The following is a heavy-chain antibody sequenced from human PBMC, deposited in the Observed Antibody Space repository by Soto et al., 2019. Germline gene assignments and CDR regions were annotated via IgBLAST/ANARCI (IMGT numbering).Heavy chain of an antibody. CDR1: GYTFTSYA. Sequence: GASVKVSCKASGYTFTSYAMHWVRQAPGQRLEWMGWINAGNGNTKYSQKFQERVTITRDMSTSTAYMELSSLRSEDTAVYYCAGTGVVIPDYYYGMDVWGQGTTVTVSS. D-gene: IGHD3-22*01. CDR3: AGTGVVIPDYYYGMDV. J-gene: IGHJ6*02. V-gene: IGHV1-3*01. CDR2: INAGNGNT.